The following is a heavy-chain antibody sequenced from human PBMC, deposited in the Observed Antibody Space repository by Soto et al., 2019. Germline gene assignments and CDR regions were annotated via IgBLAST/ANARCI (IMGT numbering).Heavy chain of an antibody. Sequence: GESLKISCKGSGYSFTSYWSGWVRQMPGKGLEWMGIIYPGDSDTRYSPSFQGQVTISADKSISTAYLQWSSLKASDTAMYYCARRPYCSGGSCNYYYGMDVWGQGTTVTVSS. V-gene: IGHV5-51*01. CDR3: ARRPYCSGGSCNYYYGMDV. J-gene: IGHJ6*02. CDR2: IYPGDSDT. CDR1: GYSFTSYW. D-gene: IGHD2-15*01.